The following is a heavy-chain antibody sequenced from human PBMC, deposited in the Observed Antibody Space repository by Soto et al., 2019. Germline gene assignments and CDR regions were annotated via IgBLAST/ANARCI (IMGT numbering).Heavy chain of an antibody. V-gene: IGHV3-33*01. CDR1: GFTFSNYG. CDR2: IWYDGSKK. CDR3: ARDCSISTNCMRPVCYYYYGMDV. Sequence: QVQLVESGGGVVQPGRSLRLSCAASGFTFSNYGMHWVRQAPGKGLEWVAIIWYDGSKKYYADSVKGRFTISRDNSKNTLYLQMNSLRAEATAVYYCARDCSISTNCMRPVCYYYYGMDVWGQGTTITVSS. D-gene: IGHD2-2*01. J-gene: IGHJ6*02.